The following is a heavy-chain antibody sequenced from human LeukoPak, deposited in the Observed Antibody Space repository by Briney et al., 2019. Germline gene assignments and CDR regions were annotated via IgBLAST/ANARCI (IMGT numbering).Heavy chain of an antibody. CDR3: ARVSSPRTIFGVVIRYYYYYMDV. D-gene: IGHD3-3*01. V-gene: IGHV4-39*07. Sequence: SETLSLTCNVSGGSISSSNYCWGWIRQPPGKGLEWIGTIYYSGSTYYNPSLKSRVTISVDTSKNQFSLKLSSVTAADTAVYYCARVSSPRTIFGVVIRYYYYYMDVWGKGTTVTVSS. CDR2: IYYSGST. CDR1: GGSISSSNYC. J-gene: IGHJ6*03.